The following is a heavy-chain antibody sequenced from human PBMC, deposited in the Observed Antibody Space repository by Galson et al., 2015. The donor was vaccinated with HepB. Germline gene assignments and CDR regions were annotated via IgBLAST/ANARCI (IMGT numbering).Heavy chain of an antibody. V-gene: IGHV1-18*01. D-gene: IGHD4-17*01. J-gene: IGHJ4*02. CDR3: ARVWEVGAGGGDLDY. CDR2: ISAYNGNT. Sequence: SVKVSCKASGYTFTSYGISWVRQAPGQGLEWMGWISAYNGNTNYAQKLQGRVTMTTDTSTSTAYMELRSLRSDDTAVYYCARVWEVGAGGGDLDYWGQGTLVTVSS. CDR1: GYTFTSYG.